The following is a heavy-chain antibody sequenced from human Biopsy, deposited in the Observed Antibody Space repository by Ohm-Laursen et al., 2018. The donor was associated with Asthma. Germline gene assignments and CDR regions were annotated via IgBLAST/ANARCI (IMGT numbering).Heavy chain of an antibody. J-gene: IGHJ6*02. CDR1: GLYFSRYG. CDR2: ISFDGSNK. D-gene: IGHD2-21*02. V-gene: IGHV3-30*03. CDR3: ASYEVVTAILPMDV. Sequence: SLRLSCAASGLYFSRYGMHWVRQAPGKGLEWVAVISFDGSNKYYGDSVKGRFTIARDNSKNTVYLQMNSLRAEDTAVYYCASYEVVTAILPMDVRGQGTTVTVSS.